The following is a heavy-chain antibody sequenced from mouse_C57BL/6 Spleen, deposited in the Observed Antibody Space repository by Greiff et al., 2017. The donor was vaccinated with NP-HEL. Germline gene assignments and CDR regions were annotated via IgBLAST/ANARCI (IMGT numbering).Heavy chain of an antibody. CDR3: ARSGWLLEDYFDY. CDR1: GYTFTSYW. CDR2: IHPNSGST. V-gene: IGHV1-64*01. Sequence: VQLKEPGAELVKPGASVKLSCKASGYTFTSYWMHWVKQRPGQGLEWIGMIHPNSGSTNYNEKFKSKATLPVDKSSSTAYMQLSSQTSEDSAVYYCARSGWLLEDYFDYGGKGTTLTVSS. J-gene: IGHJ2*01. D-gene: IGHD2-3*01.